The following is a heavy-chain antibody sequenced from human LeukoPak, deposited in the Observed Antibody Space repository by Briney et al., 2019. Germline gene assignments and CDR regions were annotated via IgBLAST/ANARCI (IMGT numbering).Heavy chain of an antibody. CDR3: AKDQYSGYDLHY. V-gene: IGHV3-23*01. Sequence: GGSLRLSCAASGFTFSSYAMSWVRQAPGKGLEWVSAISGSGGSTYYADSVKGRCTISRDNSETPLYLQMNSLRAEDTAVYYCAKDQYSGYDLHYWGQGTLVTVSS. D-gene: IGHD5-12*01. CDR2: ISGSGGST. CDR1: GFTFSSYA. J-gene: IGHJ4*02.